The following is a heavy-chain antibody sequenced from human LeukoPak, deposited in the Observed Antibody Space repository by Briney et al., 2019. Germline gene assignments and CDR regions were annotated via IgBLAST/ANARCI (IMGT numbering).Heavy chain of an antibody. V-gene: IGHV1-18*01. CDR2: ISAYNGNT. Sequence: ASVKVSCKASGYTFTSYGISWVRQAPGQGLEWMGWISAYNGNTNYAQKLQGRVTMTEDTSTDTAYMELSSLRSEDTAVYYCATGMKTGAIDYWGQGTLVTVSS. CDR1: GYTFTSYG. CDR3: ATGMKTGAIDY. D-gene: IGHD7-27*01. J-gene: IGHJ4*02.